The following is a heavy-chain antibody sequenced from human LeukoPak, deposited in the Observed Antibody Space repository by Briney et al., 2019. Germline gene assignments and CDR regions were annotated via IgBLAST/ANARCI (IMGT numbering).Heavy chain of an antibody. D-gene: IGHD3-10*01. Sequence: GGSLRLSCAASGFTFSSYGMHWVRQAPGKGLEWVAFIRYDGSNKYYADSVKGRFTISRDNSKNTLYLQMNSLRAEDTAVYYCAKTMVRGVLPYYYYYMDVWGKGTTVTVSS. CDR3: AKTMVRGVLPYYYYYMDV. CDR1: GFTFSSYG. V-gene: IGHV3-30*02. J-gene: IGHJ6*03. CDR2: IRYDGSNK.